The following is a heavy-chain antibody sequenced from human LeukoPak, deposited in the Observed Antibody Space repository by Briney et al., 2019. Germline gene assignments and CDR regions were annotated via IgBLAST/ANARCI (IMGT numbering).Heavy chain of an antibody. CDR1: GFSLSTSAVG. CDR3: AHRLLGSGWYRAFDY. D-gene: IGHD6-19*01. J-gene: IGHJ4*02. V-gene: IGHV2-5*01. CDR2: IYWNGDK. Sequence: SGPTLVNPTQTLTLTCTFSGFSLSTSAVGVGWIRQPPVKALEWLAFIYWNGDKRYNPSLKSRLTITKDTSKNQVVLTMTNMDPVDTATYYCAHRLLGSGWYRAFDYWGQGTLVTVSS.